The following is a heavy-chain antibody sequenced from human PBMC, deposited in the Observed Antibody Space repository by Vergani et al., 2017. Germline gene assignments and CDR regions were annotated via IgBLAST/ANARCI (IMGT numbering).Heavy chain of an antibody. D-gene: IGHD3-22*01. CDR2: ISYDGSNK. CDR1: GFTFSSYG. J-gene: IGHJ4*02. Sequence: QVQLVESGGGVVQPGRSLRLSCAASGFTFSSYGMHWVRPAPGKGLEWVAVISYDGSNKYYADSVKGRFTISRDNSKNTLYLQMNSLRAEDTAVYYCAKERKRAYYYDSSGYYYPYYFDYWGQGTLVTVSS. V-gene: IGHV3-30*18. CDR3: AKERKRAYYYDSSGYYYPYYFDY.